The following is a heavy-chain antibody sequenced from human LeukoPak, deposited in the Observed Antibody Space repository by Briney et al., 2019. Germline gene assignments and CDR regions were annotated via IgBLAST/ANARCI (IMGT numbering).Heavy chain of an antibody. D-gene: IGHD3-3*01. Sequence: PGRSLRLSCAASGFTFSSYAMHWVRQVPGKGLEWVAVISYDGSNKYYADSVKGRFTISRDNSKNTLYLQMNSLRAEDTAVYYCARDRRPSYYDFWSGYYAYYYGMDVWGQGTTVTVSS. V-gene: IGHV3-30-3*01. CDR3: ARDRRPSYYDFWSGYYAYYYGMDV. J-gene: IGHJ6*02. CDR1: GFTFSSYA. CDR2: ISYDGSNK.